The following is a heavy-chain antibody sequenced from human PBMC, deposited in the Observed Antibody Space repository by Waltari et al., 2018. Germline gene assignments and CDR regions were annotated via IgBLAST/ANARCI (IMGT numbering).Heavy chain of an antibody. CDR2: ITLSASYT. Sequence: EVQLLESGGGLVQPGGSLRLSCAASGFTFNNYAMTWVRQAPGKGPGWFSSITLSASYTYYRDSVKGRFTISRDNSESTLYLQMNNLRAEDTAIYYCAKDSCEGRGGGSCYNPWGQGTLVTVSS. V-gene: IGHV3-23*01. CDR3: AKDSCEGRGGGSCYNP. J-gene: IGHJ5*02. CDR1: GFTFNNYA. D-gene: IGHD2-15*01.